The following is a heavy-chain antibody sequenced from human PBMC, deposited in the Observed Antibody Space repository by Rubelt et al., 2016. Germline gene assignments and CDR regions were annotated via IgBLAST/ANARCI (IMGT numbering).Heavy chain of an antibody. J-gene: IGHJ5*02. CDR1: GGSISSYY. D-gene: IGHD4-17*01. CDR3: ARGGGYRDGDSMKGFDP. CDR2: IYYSGST. Sequence: QVQLQESGPGLVKPSETLSLTCTLSGGSISSYYWHWIRQPPGQGLEWIGYIYYSGSTHYNPSLKSRVTLSLDTSKNQVSRELSAGTAAGTAVYYCARGGGYRDGDSMKGFDPWAREPWSPSPQ. V-gene: IGHV4-59*01.